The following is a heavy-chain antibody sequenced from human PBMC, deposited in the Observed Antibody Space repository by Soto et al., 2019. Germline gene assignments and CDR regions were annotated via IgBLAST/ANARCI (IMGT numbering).Heavy chain of an antibody. J-gene: IGHJ4*02. CDR1: GFTVSNNY. V-gene: IGHV3-53*04. CDR2: IYSDGGT. D-gene: IGHD2-15*01. CDR3: ARDSPSCSGAFCYSGNVDH. Sequence: EVQLVESGGGLVQPGGSLRLSCAASGFTVSNNYMSWVRQAPGKGLEWVSVIYSDGGTYYADSVKGRFTISRDDSKNTLYLQMNRLRTEDTAVYYCARDSPSCSGAFCYSGNVDHWGQGTLVTVSS.